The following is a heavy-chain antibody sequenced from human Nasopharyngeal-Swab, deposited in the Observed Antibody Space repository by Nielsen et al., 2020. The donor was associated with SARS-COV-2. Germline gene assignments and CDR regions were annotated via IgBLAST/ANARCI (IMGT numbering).Heavy chain of an antibody. V-gene: IGHV3-21*01. Sequence: GGSLRLSCAASGFTFSSYSMNWVRQAPGKGLEWVSSISSSGSYIYYADSVKGRFTISRDNAKNSLYLQMNSLRAEDTAVYYCARAAEYYYDSRALDGMDVWGQGTTVTVSS. D-gene: IGHD3-22*01. J-gene: IGHJ6*02. CDR1: GFTFSSYS. CDR3: ARAAEYYYDSRALDGMDV. CDR2: ISSSGSYI.